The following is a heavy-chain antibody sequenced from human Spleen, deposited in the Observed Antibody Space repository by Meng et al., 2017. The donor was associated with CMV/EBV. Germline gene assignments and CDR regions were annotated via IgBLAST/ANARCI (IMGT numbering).Heavy chain of an antibody. Sequence: ASVKVSCKASGYDFTSYGITWVRQAPGQGLEWVGWISVYNGNTDYAQNFQGRVTMTTDTSTTTAYMELRNLRSDDTAVYYCAREDIVLMLYAPLDYWGQGTLVTVSS. V-gene: IGHV1-18*01. CDR3: AREDIVLMLYAPLDY. J-gene: IGHJ4*02. CDR1: GYDFTSYG. D-gene: IGHD2-8*01. CDR2: ISVYNGNT.